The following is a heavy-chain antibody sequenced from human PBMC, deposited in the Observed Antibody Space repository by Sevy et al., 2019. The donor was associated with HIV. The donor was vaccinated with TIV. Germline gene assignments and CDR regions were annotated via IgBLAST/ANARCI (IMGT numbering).Heavy chain of an antibody. CDR2: ISYDGSDK. V-gene: IGHV3-30*18. CDR3: AKPMIRGDIVVVVPATAFDF. Sequence: GGSLRLSCAASGFTFSSYGMHWVRQAPGKGLEWVAVISYDGSDKYFADSVKGRFTISSDNSKNTLYLQMNSLRTEETAVYFYAKPMIRGDIVVVVPATAFDFWGQGTLVTVSS. J-gene: IGHJ4*02. D-gene: IGHD2-15*01. CDR1: GFTFSSYG.